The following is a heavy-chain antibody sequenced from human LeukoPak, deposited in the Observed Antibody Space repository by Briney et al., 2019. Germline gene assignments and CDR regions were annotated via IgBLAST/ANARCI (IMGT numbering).Heavy chain of an antibody. V-gene: IGHV3-30*02. J-gene: IGHJ6*03. D-gene: IGHD5-12*01. Sequence: PGGSLRLSCAASGFTFSNYGMHWVRQAPGKGLEWVAFIRYDGSNKYYADSVKGRFTISRDNSKNTLYLQMNSLRAEDTAVYYCAKDTVKVTTIRRVPHYMDVWGKGTTVTISS. CDR2: IRYDGSNK. CDR1: GFTFSNYG. CDR3: AKDTVKVTTIRRVPHYMDV.